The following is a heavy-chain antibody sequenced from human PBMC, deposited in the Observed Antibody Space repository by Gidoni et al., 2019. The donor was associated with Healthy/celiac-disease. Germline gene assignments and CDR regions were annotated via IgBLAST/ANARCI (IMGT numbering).Heavy chain of an antibody. CDR2: IYYSGST. D-gene: IGHD3-3*01. Sequence: QVQLQESGPGLVKPSETLSLTCTVSGGSISSYYWSWIRQPPGKGLEWIWYIYYSGSTNYNPSLKSRVTISVDTSKNQFSLKLSSVTAVDTAVYYCAGAYYDFWSGYYNSYYYYGMDVWGQGTTVTVSS. CDR3: AGAYYDFWSGYYNSYYYYGMDV. CDR1: GGSISSYY. V-gene: IGHV4-59*01. J-gene: IGHJ6*02.